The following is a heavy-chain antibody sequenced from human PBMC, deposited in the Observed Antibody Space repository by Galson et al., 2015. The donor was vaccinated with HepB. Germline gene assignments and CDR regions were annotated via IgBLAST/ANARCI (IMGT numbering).Heavy chain of an antibody. D-gene: IGHD6-13*01. CDR1: GFTFSSYG. CDR3: EGRIAAAGTRPNAFDI. V-gene: IGHV3-30*02. J-gene: IGHJ3*02. CDR2: IRYDGSNK. Sequence: SLRLSCAASGFTFSSYGMHWVRQAPGKGLEWVAFIRYDGSNKYYADSVKGRFTISRDNSKNTLYLQMNSLRAEDTAVYYCEGRIAAAGTRPNAFDIWGQGTMVTVSS.